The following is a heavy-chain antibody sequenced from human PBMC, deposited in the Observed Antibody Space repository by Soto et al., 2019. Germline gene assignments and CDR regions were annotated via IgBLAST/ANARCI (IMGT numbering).Heavy chain of an antibody. Sequence: WGSLVLSCAASGFTFINYAMTWVRQAPGKGLEWVSAISGGGGSTYYADSVKGRFTISRDNSKNTLYLQMNSLRAEDTAVYYCAKAGRYDIVLVVAGTRHLDARGQGTLVTVAS. D-gene: IGHD2-15*01. CDR3: AKAGRYDIVLVVAGTRHLDA. CDR1: GFTFINYA. J-gene: IGHJ1*01. CDR2: ISGGGGST. V-gene: IGHV3-23*01.